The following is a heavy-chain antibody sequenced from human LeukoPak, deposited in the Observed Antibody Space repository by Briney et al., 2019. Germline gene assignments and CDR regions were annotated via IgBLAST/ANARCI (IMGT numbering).Heavy chain of an antibody. V-gene: IGHV3-21*01. D-gene: IGHD1-1*01. J-gene: IGHJ4*02. CDR3: ALSTGNLHV. CDR2: ISSSFNYI. Sequence: GGSLRLSCAASGFXFSDYTVNWVRQAPGKGLEWVSSISSSFNYIYYADSIKGRFTISRDNAKNSLYLQMNSLRAEDTAVYYCALSTGNLHVWGQGTLVTVSS. CDR1: GFXFSDYT.